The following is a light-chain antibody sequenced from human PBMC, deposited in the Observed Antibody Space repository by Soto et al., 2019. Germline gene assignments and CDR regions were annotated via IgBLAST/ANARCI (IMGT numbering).Light chain of an antibody. CDR1: QSVSSSY. Sequence: EIVLTQSPGTLSLSPGERATLSCRASQSVSSSYLASYQQKPGQAPRHLIYGASSRATGILDRFSGSGSGTVFTLTISRLEPEDCAVYSCQQYGSSPYTFGQGTKLEIK. J-gene: IGKJ2*01. CDR3: QQYGSSPYT. V-gene: IGKV3-20*01. CDR2: GAS.